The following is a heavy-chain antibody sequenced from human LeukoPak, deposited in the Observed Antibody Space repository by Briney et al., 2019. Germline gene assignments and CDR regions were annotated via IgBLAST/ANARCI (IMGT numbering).Heavy chain of an antibody. Sequence: ASVKVSCKASGYTFTGYYMHWVRQAPGQGLEWMGWINPNSGGTNYAQKFQGRVTMTRDMSISTAYMELSRLRSDDTAVYYCATWGDYEVPDYYYYMDVWGKGTTVTVSS. V-gene: IGHV1-2*02. CDR1: GYTFTGYY. J-gene: IGHJ6*03. CDR3: ATWGDYEVPDYYYYMDV. D-gene: IGHD4-17*01. CDR2: INPNSGGT.